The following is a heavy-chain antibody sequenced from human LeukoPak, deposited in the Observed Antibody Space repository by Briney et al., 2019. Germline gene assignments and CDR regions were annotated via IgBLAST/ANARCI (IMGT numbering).Heavy chain of an antibody. V-gene: IGHV3-23*01. CDR1: GFTFSSYA. CDR3: AKDRGLRYSSSCFDY. CDR2: TSGSGGST. D-gene: IGHD6-13*01. Sequence: GGSLRLSCAASGFTFSSYAMSWVRQAPGKGLEWVSATSGSGGSTYYADSVKGRFTISRDNSKNTLYLQMNSLRAEDTAVYYCAKDRGLRYSSSCFDYWGQGTLVTVSS. J-gene: IGHJ4*02.